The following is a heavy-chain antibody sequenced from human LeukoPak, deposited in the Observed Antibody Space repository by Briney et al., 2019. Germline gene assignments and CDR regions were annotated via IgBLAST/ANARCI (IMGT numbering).Heavy chain of an antibody. CDR2: ISSSSSYI. CDR1: GFAFSSYS. V-gene: IGHV3-21*01. D-gene: IGHD1-26*01. CDR3: ARDFGSYYSFDY. Sequence: GGSLRLSCAASGFAFSSYSMNWVRQAPGKGLEWVSSISSSSSYIYYADSVKGRFTISRDNAKNSLYLQMNSLRAEDTAVYYCARDFGSYYSFDYWGQGTLVTVSS. J-gene: IGHJ4*02.